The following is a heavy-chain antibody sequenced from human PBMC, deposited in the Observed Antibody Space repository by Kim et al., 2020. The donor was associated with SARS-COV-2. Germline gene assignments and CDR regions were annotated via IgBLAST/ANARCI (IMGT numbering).Heavy chain of an antibody. Sequence: SETLSLTCAVYGGSFSGYYWSWIRQPPGKGLEWIGEINHSGSTNYNPSLKSRVTISVDTSNTQFSLKLSSVTAADMAVSYWARGRVRPTVVAAGGVDYWGQGTLVTVSS. V-gene: IGHV4-34*01. D-gene: IGHD4-17*01. CDR2: INHSGST. J-gene: IGHJ4*02. CDR1: GGSFSGYY. CDR3: ARGRVRPTVVAAGGVDY.